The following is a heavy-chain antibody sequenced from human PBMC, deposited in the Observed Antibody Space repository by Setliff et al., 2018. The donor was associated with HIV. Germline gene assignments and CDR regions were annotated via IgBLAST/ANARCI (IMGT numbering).Heavy chain of an antibody. CDR3: ARLWGIAGGGTALDH. Sequence: GESLKISCAASGFTFVSCAIYWVRQAPGKGLEWVANIKYDGSDKFHVDSVKGRFTISRDNAKNSLFLHMNSLRGEDTAVYYCARLWGIAGGGTALDHWGKGTLVTVSS. CDR1: GFTFVSCA. J-gene: IGHJ4*02. CDR2: IKYDGSDK. V-gene: IGHV3-7*01. D-gene: IGHD6-13*01.